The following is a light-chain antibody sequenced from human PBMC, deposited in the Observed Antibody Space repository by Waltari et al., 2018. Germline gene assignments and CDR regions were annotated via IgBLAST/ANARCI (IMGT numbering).Light chain of an antibody. J-gene: IGLJ3*02. CDR2: RND. CDR1: SSNIGNNY. V-gene: IGLV1-47*01. Sequence: QSVLTQPPSAHGTSGQRVTISCSGISSNIGNNYVFWYQQPPGTAPKLLMYRNDPRPSGVPARFSGSKSVTSASLAIGGLRSEDEADYHCAAWDNSLSGWVFGEGTKLTVL. CDR3: AAWDNSLSGWV.